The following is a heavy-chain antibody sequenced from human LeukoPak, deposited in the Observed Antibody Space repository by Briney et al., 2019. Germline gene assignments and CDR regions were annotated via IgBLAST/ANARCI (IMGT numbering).Heavy chain of an antibody. J-gene: IGHJ4*02. CDR1: GFTFSDHF. CDR3: ATSRVFDY. Sequence: GGCLRLSCVGSGFTFSDHFMSWIRQVPGKEPEWLSYINSKGDNILYRDSVKGRFTISRDNAENSLYLQMNSLKVEDTAVYYCATSRVFDYWGQGALVIVSS. CDR2: INSKGDNI. V-gene: IGHV3-11*04.